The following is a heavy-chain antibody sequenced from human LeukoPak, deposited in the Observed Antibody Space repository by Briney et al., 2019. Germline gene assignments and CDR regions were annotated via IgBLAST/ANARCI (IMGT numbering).Heavy chain of an antibody. CDR3: ARDLYSSSSGPHY. J-gene: IGHJ4*02. Sequence: PGGSLRLSCAASGFTFSSYAMHWVRQAPGKGLEWVAVISYDGSNKYYADSVKGRFTISRDNSKNTLYLQMNSLRAEDTAVYYCARDLYSSSSGPHYWGQGTLVTVSS. CDR1: GFTFSSYA. D-gene: IGHD6-6*01. CDR2: ISYDGSNK. V-gene: IGHV3-30*04.